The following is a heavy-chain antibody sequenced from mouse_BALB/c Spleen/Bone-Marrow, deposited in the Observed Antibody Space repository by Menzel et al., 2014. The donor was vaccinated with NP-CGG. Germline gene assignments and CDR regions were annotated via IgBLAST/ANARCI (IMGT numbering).Heavy chain of an antibody. CDR3: TGYGNYVETLFAY. J-gene: IGHJ3*01. Sequence: EVQLQESGTVLARTGASVKMSCKASGYSFTSYWMHWVKQRPGQGLVWIGAMYLGNSDTSNNQKFKVKAKPTAVTSASTAYMKLSSLTNEDSAVYYCTGYGNYVETLFAYWGQGTLVTVTA. V-gene: IGHV1-5*01. D-gene: IGHD2-1*01. CDR2: MYLGNSDT. CDR1: GYSFTSYW.